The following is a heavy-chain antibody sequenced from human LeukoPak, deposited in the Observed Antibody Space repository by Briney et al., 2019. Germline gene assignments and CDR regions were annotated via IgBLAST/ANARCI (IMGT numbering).Heavy chain of an antibody. D-gene: IGHD6-13*01. V-gene: IGHV1-69*04. Sequence: GASVKVSCKASGGTFSSYAISWVRQAPGQGLEWMGRIIPILGIANYAQKFQGRVTITADKSTSTAYMELSSLRSEDTAVYYCVRDLAAAGKGGYWFDPWGQGTLVTVSS. J-gene: IGHJ5*02. CDR3: VRDLAAAGKGGYWFDP. CDR2: IIPILGIA. CDR1: GGTFSSYA.